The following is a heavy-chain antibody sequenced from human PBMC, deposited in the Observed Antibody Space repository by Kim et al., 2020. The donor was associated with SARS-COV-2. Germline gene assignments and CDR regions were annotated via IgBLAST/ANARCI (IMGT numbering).Heavy chain of an antibody. CDR2: INAGNGNT. J-gene: IGHJ2*01. CDR1: GYTFTSYA. D-gene: IGHD3-10*01. Sequence: ASVKVSCKASGYTFTSYAMHWVRQAPGQRLEWMGWINAGNGNTKYSQKFQGRVTITRDTSASTAYMELSSLRSEDTAVYYCARGAGSGSYSKVLNWYFDLWGRGTLVTVSS. CDR3: ARGAGSGSYSKVLNWYFDL. V-gene: IGHV1-3*01.